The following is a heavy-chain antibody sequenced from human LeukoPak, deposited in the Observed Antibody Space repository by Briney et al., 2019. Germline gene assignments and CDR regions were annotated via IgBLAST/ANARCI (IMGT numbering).Heavy chain of an antibody. D-gene: IGHD1-26*01. V-gene: IGHV4-38-2*02. CDR1: GYSISSGYY. CDR3: ARGIGSYGRIFDY. J-gene: IGHJ4*02. Sequence: SETLSLTCTVSGYSISSGYYWGWIRQPPGKGLEWIGSIYHSGSTYYNPSLKSRVTISVDTSKNQFSLKLSSVTAADTAVYYCARGIGSYGRIFDYWGQGTLVTVSS. CDR2: IYHSGST.